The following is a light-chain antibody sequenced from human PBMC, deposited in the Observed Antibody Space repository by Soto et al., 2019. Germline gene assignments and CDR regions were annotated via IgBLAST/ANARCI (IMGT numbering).Light chain of an antibody. Sequence: QSVLTQPASVSGSPGQSITISCTGTSSDVGGYNYVAWYQQHPGKVPRLMIYEVSNRPSGVSNRFSGSKSGNTASLTISGLQAEDEDDYYCSSYTSSSIRYVFGTGTKVTVL. J-gene: IGLJ1*01. V-gene: IGLV2-14*01. CDR1: SSDVGGYNY. CDR2: EVS. CDR3: SSYTSSSIRYV.